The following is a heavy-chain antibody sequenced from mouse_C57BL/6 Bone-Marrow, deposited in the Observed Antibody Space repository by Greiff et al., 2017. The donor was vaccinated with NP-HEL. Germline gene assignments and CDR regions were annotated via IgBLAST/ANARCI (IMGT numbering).Heavy chain of an antibody. D-gene: IGHD1-1*01. CDR3: ARSITTVVATDYYAMDY. CDR2: IYPGSGST. J-gene: IGHJ4*01. Sequence: VQLQQPGAELVKPGASVKMSCKASGYTFTSYWITWVKQRPGQGLEWIGDIYPGSGSTNYNEKFKSKATLTVDTSSSTAYMQLSSLTSEDSAVYYCARSITTVVATDYYAMDYWGQGTSVTVSS. CDR1: GYTFTSYW. V-gene: IGHV1-55*01.